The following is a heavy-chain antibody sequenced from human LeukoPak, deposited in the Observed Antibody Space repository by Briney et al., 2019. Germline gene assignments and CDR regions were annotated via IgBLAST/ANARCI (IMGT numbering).Heavy chain of an antibody. CDR3: ARALPAASHTSFDY. CDR2: IYSGGNT. V-gene: IGHV3-66*01. J-gene: IGHJ4*02. CDR1: EFTLSNYW. Sequence: HTGGSLRLSCAASEFTLSNYWLSWVRQAPGKGLEWVSIIYSGGNTYYADSVKGRFTISRDISKNTFYLQMNSLRVEDTAVFYCARALPAASHTSFDYWGQGTLVTVSS. D-gene: IGHD2-2*01.